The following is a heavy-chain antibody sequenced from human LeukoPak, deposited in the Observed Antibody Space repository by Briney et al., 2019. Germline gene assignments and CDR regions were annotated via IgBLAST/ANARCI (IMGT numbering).Heavy chain of an antibody. V-gene: IGHV3-23*01. Sequence: GGSLRPSCAASGFTFSSYAMSWVRQAPGKGLEWVSAISGSGGSTYYADSVKGRFTISRDNSKNTLYLQMNSLRAEDTAVYHCAKEGLFGVVVSYFDYWGQGTLVTVSS. CDR1: GFTFSSYA. CDR3: AKEGLFGVVVSYFDY. J-gene: IGHJ4*02. D-gene: IGHD3-22*01. CDR2: ISGSGGST.